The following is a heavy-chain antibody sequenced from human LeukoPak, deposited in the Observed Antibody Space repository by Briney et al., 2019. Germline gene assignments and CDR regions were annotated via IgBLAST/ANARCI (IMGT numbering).Heavy chain of an antibody. V-gene: IGHV3-7*01. CDR1: GLTFSSYW. J-gene: IGHJ4*02. CDR2: INQDGGEK. D-gene: IGHD6-13*01. CDR3: ARRRIAAAGTGFDY. Sequence: GGSLRLSCVASGLTFSSYWMSWVRQAPGKGLEWVANINQDGGEKYYVDSVKGRFTISRDNAKSSLYLQMNSLRAEDTAVYYCARRRIAAAGTGFDYWGQGTLVTVSS.